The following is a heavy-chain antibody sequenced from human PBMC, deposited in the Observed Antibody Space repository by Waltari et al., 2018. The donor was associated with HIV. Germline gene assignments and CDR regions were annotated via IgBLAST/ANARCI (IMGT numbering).Heavy chain of an antibody. V-gene: IGHV3-53*01. Sequence: EVQLVESGGGLIKPGGSLRLSCVASAVTLSSNSRHWVRQAPGKGLEWVSISYSGGSTYYAASVKGRFTISRDNSKNTLYLQMKRLRAEDTAVYYCARVAPDGVGATGPFENWGQGTLVTVSS. D-gene: IGHD1-26*01. CDR2: SYSGGST. CDR1: AVTLSSNS. J-gene: IGHJ4*02. CDR3: ARVAPDGVGATGPFEN.